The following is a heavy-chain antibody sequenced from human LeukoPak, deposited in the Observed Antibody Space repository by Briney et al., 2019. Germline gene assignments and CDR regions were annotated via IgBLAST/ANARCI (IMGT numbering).Heavy chain of an antibody. D-gene: IGHD3-10*01. Sequence: SETLSLTCSVSGGSMNTYYWGWIRQPAGKGLEWIGRMYSSGSTNYNPSLKTRVTMSVDTSKNQFSLKLSSVTAADTAVYYCAGFSTRDHYGSGSYSTFDYWGQGTLVTVSS. J-gene: IGHJ4*02. CDR3: AGFSTRDHYGSGSYSTFDY. V-gene: IGHV4-4*07. CDR1: GGSMNTYY. CDR2: MYSSGST.